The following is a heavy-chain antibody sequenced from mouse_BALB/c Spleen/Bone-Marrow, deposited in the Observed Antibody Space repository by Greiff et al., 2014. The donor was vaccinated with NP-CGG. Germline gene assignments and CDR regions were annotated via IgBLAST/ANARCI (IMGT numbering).Heavy chain of an antibody. J-gene: IGHJ3*01. D-gene: IGHD2-14*01. V-gene: IGHV1-15*01. CDR3: IRGNYRYSWFAY. Sequence: VQLQQSGAELVRPGASVKLSCKALGYTFTDYGMHWVKQTPVNGLEWIGAIHPGSGNTAYNQKFKGKATLTADKSSSTAYMELSSLTSEDSAVYYCIRGNYRYSWFAYWGQGTLVTVSA. CDR1: GYTFTDYG. CDR2: IHPGSGNT.